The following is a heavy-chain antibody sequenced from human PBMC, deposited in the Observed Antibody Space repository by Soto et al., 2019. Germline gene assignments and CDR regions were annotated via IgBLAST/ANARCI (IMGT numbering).Heavy chain of an antibody. J-gene: IGHJ5*02. Sequence: QLQLQESGPGLVKPLETLSLICTVSGGSISSRNYYWGWIRQPPGKGLEWIGSIYYNGFTYYNPSIKSRVPIPVDTSKSQFSLRVNSVTAADPAVYYCARQADFWSGGGGFEPWGQGTLVTVSS. D-gene: IGHD3-3*01. CDR2: IYYNGFT. CDR3: ARQADFWSGGGGFEP. V-gene: IGHV4-39*01. CDR1: GGSISSRNYY.